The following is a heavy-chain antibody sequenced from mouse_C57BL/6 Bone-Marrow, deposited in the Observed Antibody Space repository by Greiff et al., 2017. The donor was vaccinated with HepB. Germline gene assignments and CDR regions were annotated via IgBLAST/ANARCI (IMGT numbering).Heavy chain of an antibody. D-gene: IGHD1-1*01. Sequence: EVMLVESGGDLVKPGGSLKLSCAASGFTFSSYGMSWVRQTPDKRLEWVATISSGGSYTYYPDSVKGRFTISRDNAKNTLYLQMSSLKSEDTAMYYCARREPYYYGSSFTWYFDVWGTGTTVTGSS. V-gene: IGHV5-6*02. CDR3: ARREPYYYGSSFTWYFDV. J-gene: IGHJ1*03. CDR1: GFTFSSYG. CDR2: ISSGGSYT.